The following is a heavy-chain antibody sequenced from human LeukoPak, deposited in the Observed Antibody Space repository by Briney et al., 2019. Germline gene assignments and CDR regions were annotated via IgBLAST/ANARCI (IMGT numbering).Heavy chain of an antibody. D-gene: IGHD2-2*01. V-gene: IGHV3-13*05. CDR2: IGTAGDP. CDR1: GFTFSSYD. J-gene: IGHJ5*02. CDR3: ARGLGYCSSTSCYGWFDP. Sequence: GGSLRLSCAASGFTFSSYDMHWVRHATGKGLEWVSAIGTAGDPYYPGSVKGRFTISRENAKNSLYLQMNSLRAGDTAVYYCARGLGYCSSTSCYGWFDPWGQGTLVTVSS.